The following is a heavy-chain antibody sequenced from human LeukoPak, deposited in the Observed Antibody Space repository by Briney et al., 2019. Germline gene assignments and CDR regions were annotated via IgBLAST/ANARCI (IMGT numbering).Heavy chain of an antibody. J-gene: IGHJ4*02. CDR1: GGSISSGGYY. D-gene: IGHD4-17*01. CDR2: IYCSGST. V-gene: IGHV4-31*03. CDR3: ARFDYGDYVLDY. Sequence: SQTLSLTCTVSGGSISSGGYYWSWIRQHPGTGLEWLGYIYCSGSTYYNPSLKSRVTISVDTSKNQFSLKLSSVTAADTAVYYCARFDYGDYVLDYWGQGTLVTVSS.